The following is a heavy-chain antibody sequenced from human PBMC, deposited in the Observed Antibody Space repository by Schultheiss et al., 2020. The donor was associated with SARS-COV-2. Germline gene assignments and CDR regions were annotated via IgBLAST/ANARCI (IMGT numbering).Heavy chain of an antibody. CDR1: GYTFTGYY. CDR3: ARAIAARFGHRYYYGMDV. CDR2: MNPTSANT. Sequence: ASVKVSCKASGYTFTGYYMHWVRQAPGQGLEWMGWMNPTSANTGYTQNFQGRVTMTRNTSISTAYMELSSLRSEDTAVYYCARAIAARFGHRYYYGMDVWGQGTTVTVSS. V-gene: IGHV1-8*02. J-gene: IGHJ6*02. D-gene: IGHD6-6*01.